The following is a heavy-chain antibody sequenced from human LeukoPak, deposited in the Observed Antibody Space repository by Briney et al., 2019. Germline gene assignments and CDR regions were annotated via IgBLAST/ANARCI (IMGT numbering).Heavy chain of an antibody. CDR3: ARDLSDFWSGYIGHVDY. V-gene: IGHV3-30*04. CDR1: GFTFSSYA. J-gene: IGHJ4*02. CDR2: ISYDGSNK. Sequence: GGSLRLSCAASGFTFSSYAMHWVRQAPGKGLEWVAVISYDGSNKYYADSVKGRFTISRDNSKNTLYLQMNSLRAEDTAVYYCARDLSDFWSGYIGHVDYWGQGTLVTVSS. D-gene: IGHD3-3*01.